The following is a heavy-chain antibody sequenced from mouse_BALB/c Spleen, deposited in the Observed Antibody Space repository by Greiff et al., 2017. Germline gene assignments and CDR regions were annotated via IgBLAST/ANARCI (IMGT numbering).Heavy chain of an antibody. D-gene: IGHD2-14*01. CDR2: INPSNGGT. CDR1: GYTFTSYY. J-gene: IGHJ4*01. CDR3: TRSYRYDVAMDY. Sequence: VQLQESGAELVKPGASVKLSCKASGYTFTSYYMYWVKQRPGQGLEWIGEINPSNGGTNFNEKFKSKATLTVDKSSSTAYMQLSSLTSEDSAVYYCTRSYRYDVAMDYWGQGTSVTVSS. V-gene: IGHV1S81*02.